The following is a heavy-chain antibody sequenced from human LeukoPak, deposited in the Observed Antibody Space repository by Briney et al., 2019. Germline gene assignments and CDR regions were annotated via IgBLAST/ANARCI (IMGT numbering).Heavy chain of an antibody. CDR3: VAAGGNRS. Sequence: TGGSLRLSCVAPGFMFSHYGMTWVRQAPGKGLEWVATISSFGTDYADSVKGRFTISRDNSKNTLYLQMNSLRGDDSALYYCVAAGGNRSWSQGSPVTVSS. V-gene: IGHV3-23*01. J-gene: IGHJ4*02. CDR1: GFMFSHYG. CDR2: ISSFGT. D-gene: IGHD2/OR15-2a*01.